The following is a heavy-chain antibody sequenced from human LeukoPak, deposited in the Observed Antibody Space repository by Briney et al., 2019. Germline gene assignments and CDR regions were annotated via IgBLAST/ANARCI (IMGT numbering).Heavy chain of an antibody. V-gene: IGHV1-2*02. J-gene: IGHJ5*02. Sequence: ASVKVSCKASGYTFTGYHMHWVRQAPGQGLEWMGWINPNSGGTNYAQKFQGRVTMTRDTSISTAYMELSRLRSDDTAVYYCASIAVAGSGNWFDPWGQGTLVTVSS. CDR3: ASIAVAGSGNWFDP. D-gene: IGHD6-19*01. CDR2: INPNSGGT. CDR1: GYTFTGYH.